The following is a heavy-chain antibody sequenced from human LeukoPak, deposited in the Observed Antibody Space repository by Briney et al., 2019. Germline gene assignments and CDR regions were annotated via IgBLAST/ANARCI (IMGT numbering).Heavy chain of an antibody. V-gene: IGHV1-69*13. D-gene: IGHD2-15*01. CDR1: GATFSSYA. CDR2: IIPIFGTA. CDR3: ARDRDCSGGSCYSSQSVNAFDI. J-gene: IGHJ3*02. Sequence: ASVKVSCKASGATFSSYAISWVRQAPGQGLEWMGGIIPIFGTANYAQKFQGRVTITADESTSTAYMELSSLRSEDTAVYYCARDRDCSGGSCYSSQSVNAFDIWGQGTMVTVSS.